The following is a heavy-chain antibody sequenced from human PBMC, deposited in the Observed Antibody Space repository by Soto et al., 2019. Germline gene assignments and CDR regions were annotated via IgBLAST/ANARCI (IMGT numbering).Heavy chain of an antibody. CDR2: NYYSGST. J-gene: IGHJ5*02. D-gene: IGHD6-13*01. V-gene: IGHV4-59*08. CDR3: ARLQYSSSWNWFDP. CDR1: GGSISSYY. Sequence: SETLSLTCTVSGGSISSYYWSWIRQPPGKGLEWIGYNYYSGSTNYNPSLKSRVTISVDTSKNPFSLKLSSVTAADTAVYYCARLQYSSSWNWFDPWGQGTLVTVSS.